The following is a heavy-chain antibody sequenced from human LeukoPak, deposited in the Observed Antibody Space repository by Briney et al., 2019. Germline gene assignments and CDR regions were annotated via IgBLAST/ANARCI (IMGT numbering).Heavy chain of an antibody. V-gene: IGHV3-23*01. CDR3: AKDRRSGGSCSDY. J-gene: IGHJ4*02. Sequence: GGSLGLSCAASGFTFSGYAMSWVRQAPGRGLEWVSTISGSGDITYYADSVKGRLTISRDNSKNTLYLQMNSLRAEDTAVYYCAKDRRSGGSCSDYRGQGTLVTVSS. CDR2: ISGSGDIT. D-gene: IGHD2-15*01. CDR1: GFTFSGYA.